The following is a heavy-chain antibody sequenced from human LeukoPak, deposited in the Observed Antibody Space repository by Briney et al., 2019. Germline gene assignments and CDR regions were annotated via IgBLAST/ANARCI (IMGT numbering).Heavy chain of an antibody. J-gene: IGHJ4*01. CDR2: IHDSSNDI. D-gene: IGHD3-10*01. V-gene: IGHV3-21*01. Sequence: PGGSLRLSCVASVFTFDFYTMDSLRQAPGKGPEWVASIHDSSNDIHYADSVRGRFTISRDNTRNSLFLQMEGLRVDYTAVYFCAKDVSGVAEGVDLWGQGTLVTVSS. CDR3: AKDVSGVAEGVDL. CDR1: VFTFDFYT.